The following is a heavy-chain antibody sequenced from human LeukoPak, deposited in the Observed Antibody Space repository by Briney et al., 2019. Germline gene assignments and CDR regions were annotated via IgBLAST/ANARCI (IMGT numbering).Heavy chain of an antibody. CDR1: GFTFDDYA. CDR2: ISWNSGSI. J-gene: IGHJ4*02. D-gene: IGHD2/OR15-2a*01. CDR3: AKELQNKYYFDY. V-gene: IGHV3-9*01. Sequence: PGGSLRLSCAASGFTFDDYAMHWVRQAPGKGLEWVSGISWNSGSIGYADSVKGRFTISRDNAKNSLYLQMNSLRAEDTALYYCAKELQNKYYFDYWGQGTLVTVSS.